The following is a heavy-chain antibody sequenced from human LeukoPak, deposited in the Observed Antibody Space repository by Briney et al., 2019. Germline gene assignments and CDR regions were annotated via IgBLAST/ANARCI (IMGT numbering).Heavy chain of an antibody. J-gene: IGHJ4*02. CDR3: ARHSTFFGVVIIKGRVRGPFDY. V-gene: IGHV4-4*07. CDR1: GGSISSYY. Sequence: SETLSLTCTVSGGSISSYYWSWIRQPPGKGLEWIGRIYTSGSTNYNPSLKSRVTISVDTSKNQFSLKLSSVTAADTAVYYCARHSTFFGVVIIKGRVRGPFDYWGQGTLVTVSS. D-gene: IGHD3-3*01. CDR2: IYTSGST.